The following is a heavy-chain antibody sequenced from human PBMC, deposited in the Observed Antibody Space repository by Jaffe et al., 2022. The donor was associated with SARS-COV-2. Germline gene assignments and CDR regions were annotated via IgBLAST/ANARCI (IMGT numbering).Heavy chain of an antibody. Sequence: QLQLRESGPGLVKPSETLSLICTVSGGSISSSTYYWGWIRQPPGKGLEWIGTIYSSGGTYHKPSLRSRVAISVDTSKNQFSLRLSSVTAADTAVYYCARHKLWLGELPSPFDSWGQGTLVTVSS. CDR1: GGSISSSTYY. CDR3: ARHKLWLGELPSPFDS. V-gene: IGHV4-39*01. CDR2: IYSSGGT. J-gene: IGHJ5*01. D-gene: IGHD3-10*01.